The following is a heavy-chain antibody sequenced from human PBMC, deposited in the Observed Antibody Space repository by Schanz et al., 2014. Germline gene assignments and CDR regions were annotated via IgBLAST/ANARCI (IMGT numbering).Heavy chain of an antibody. D-gene: IGHD3-10*01. CDR3: AKDGPGGSGSYSADGDMDV. Sequence: EVQLLESGGGLVQPGGSLRLSCLASGFAFSSYGMNWLRQAPGKGLEWVSVIGVDGTTTYYADSVKGRFTISRDNSKSTLYLQMNSLRPEDTAVYYCAKDGPGGSGSYSADGDMDVWGRGTTVTVSS. J-gene: IGHJ6*02. CDR2: IGVDGTTT. V-gene: IGHV3-23*01. CDR1: GFAFSSYG.